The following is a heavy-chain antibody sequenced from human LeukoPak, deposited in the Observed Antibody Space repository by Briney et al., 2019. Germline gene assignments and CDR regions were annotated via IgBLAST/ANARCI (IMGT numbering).Heavy chain of an antibody. D-gene: IGHD4-23*01. Sequence: GGSLRLSCAASGFTFSSYAMSWVRQAPGKGLEWVSAISGSGGSTYYADSVKGRFTISRDNSKNTLYLQMNSLRAEDAAVYYCARDIGTVVTGTGLSYYYYGMDVWGQGTTVTVSS. CDR3: ARDIGTVVTGTGLSYYYYGMDV. CDR2: ISGSGGST. CDR1: GFTFSSYA. J-gene: IGHJ6*02. V-gene: IGHV3-23*01.